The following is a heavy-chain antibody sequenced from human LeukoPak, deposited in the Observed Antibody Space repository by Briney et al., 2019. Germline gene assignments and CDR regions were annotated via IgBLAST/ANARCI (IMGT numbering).Heavy chain of an antibody. CDR3: ARDADSSGYYFST. J-gene: IGHJ4*02. Sequence: SETLSLTCTVSGVSISSYYWSWIRQPAGKGLEWIGRIYTSVSTNYNPSLKSRVTMSVDTSKTQFSLKLSSVTAADTAVYYCARDADSSGYYFSTWGQGTLVTVSS. D-gene: IGHD3-22*01. CDR1: GVSISSYY. CDR2: IYTSVST. V-gene: IGHV4-4*07.